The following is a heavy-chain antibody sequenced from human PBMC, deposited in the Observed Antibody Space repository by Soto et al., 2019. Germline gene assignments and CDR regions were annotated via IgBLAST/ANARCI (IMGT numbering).Heavy chain of an antibody. CDR1: GFTFSSYA. D-gene: IGHD3-22*01. CDR2: ISYDGSNK. V-gene: IGHV3-30-3*01. CDR3: AGDGPNSRGAYFYS. Sequence: QVQLVESGGGVVQPGRSLRLSCAASGFTFSSYAMHWVRQAPGKGLEWVAVISYDGSNKYYADSVKGRFTISRDNSKNTLYLQMNSLRAEDTAVYYCAGDGPNSRGAYFYSWGQGTLVTVSS. J-gene: IGHJ4*02.